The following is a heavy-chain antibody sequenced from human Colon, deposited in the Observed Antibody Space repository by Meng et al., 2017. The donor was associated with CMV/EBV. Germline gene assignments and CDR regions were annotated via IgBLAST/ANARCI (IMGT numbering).Heavy chain of an antibody. CDR1: GFNFGDYA. CDR2: IYAGGRST. CDR3: AKAGYWYFFDA. D-gene: IGHD2-8*02. Sequence: GESLKISCPTSGFNFGDYAMTWVRQAPGKGLEWVSLIYAGGRSTYYAAAVKGRFTVSRDNSENTVYLEMSSLRAEDTGIYYCAKAGYWYFFDAWGQGTLVTVSS. V-gene: IGHV3-23*03. J-gene: IGHJ4*02.